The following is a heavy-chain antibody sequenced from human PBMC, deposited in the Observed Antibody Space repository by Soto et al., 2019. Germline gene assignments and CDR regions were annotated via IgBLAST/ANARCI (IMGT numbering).Heavy chain of an antibody. D-gene: IGHD3-3*01. V-gene: IGHV4-59*01. J-gene: IGHJ4*02. CDR2: IYYSGST. Sequence: PSETLSLTCTVSGGSISSYYWSWIRQPPGKGLEWIGYIYYSGSTNYNPSLKSRVTISVDTSKNQFSLKLSSVTAADTAVYYCARGGNYDVWSGYLDYWGQGTLVTVSS. CDR3: ARGGNYDVWSGYLDY. CDR1: GGSISSYY.